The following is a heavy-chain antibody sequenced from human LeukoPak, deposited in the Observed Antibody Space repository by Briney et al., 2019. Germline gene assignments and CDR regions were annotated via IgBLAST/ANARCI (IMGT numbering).Heavy chain of an antibody. CDR2: ISGSGGST. Sequence: PGGSLRLSCAASGFTFSSYAMSWVRQAPGKGLEWVSAISGSGGSTYYADSVKGRFTISRDNSKNTLYLQMNSLRAEDTAVYYCAKDVSPYGGEWDYFDYWGQGTLVTVSS. J-gene: IGHJ4*02. V-gene: IGHV3-23*01. CDR1: GFTFSSYA. CDR3: AKDVSPYGGEWDYFDY. D-gene: IGHD4-23*01.